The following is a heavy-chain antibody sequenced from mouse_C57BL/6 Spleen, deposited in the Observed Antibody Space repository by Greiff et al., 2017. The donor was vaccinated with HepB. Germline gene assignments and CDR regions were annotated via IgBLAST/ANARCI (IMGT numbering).Heavy chain of an antibody. CDR1: GYAFTNYL. Sequence: QVQLQQSGAELVRPGTSVKVSCKASGYAFTNYLIEWVKQRPGQGLEWIGVINPGSGGTNYNEKFKGKATLTADKSSSTAYMQLSSLTSEDSAVYFCAREAYYSNDFDYWGQGTTLTVSS. J-gene: IGHJ2*01. CDR3: AREAYYSNDFDY. CDR2: INPGSGGT. D-gene: IGHD2-5*01. V-gene: IGHV1-54*01.